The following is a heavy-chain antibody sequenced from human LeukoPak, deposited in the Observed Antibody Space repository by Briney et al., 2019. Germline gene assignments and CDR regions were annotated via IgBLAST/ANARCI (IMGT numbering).Heavy chain of an antibody. V-gene: IGHV4-59*01. CDR1: GVSISSSY. Sequence: SGTLSLTCTVSGVSISSSYWSWVRQPPGKGLEWIGYIYYSGSTNYNPYLKSRVTISVDTSKNQFSLKLSSVTAAETAVYYCARTRYSSGWSWWYGMDVWGQGTTVTVSS. J-gene: IGHJ6*02. D-gene: IGHD6-19*01. CDR3: ARTRYSSGWSWWYGMDV. CDR2: IYYSGST.